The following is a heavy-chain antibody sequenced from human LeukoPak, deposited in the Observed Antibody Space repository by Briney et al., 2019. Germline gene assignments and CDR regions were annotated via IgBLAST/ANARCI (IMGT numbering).Heavy chain of an antibody. J-gene: IGHJ3*02. CDR1: GGSISSYY. Sequence: SETLSLTCTVSGGSISSYYWSWIRQPPGKGLEWIGYIYYSGSTSYNPSLKSRVTISVDTSKNQFSLKLSSVTAADTAVYYCARGGGAFDIWGQGTMVTVSS. V-gene: IGHV4-59*01. CDR2: IYYSGST. D-gene: IGHD6-25*01. CDR3: ARGGGAFDI.